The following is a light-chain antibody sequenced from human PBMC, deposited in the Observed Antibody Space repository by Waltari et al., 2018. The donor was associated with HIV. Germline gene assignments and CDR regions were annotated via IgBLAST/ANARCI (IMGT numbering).Light chain of an antibody. Sequence: QSTLTQPASVSGSPGQSVTISCTGISSDIDVYKYFSWYQQHPDKAPKLLIYDVSNPPSGVSHRFSGPKFANTTSLTISGRQAENEADYYCRSYTTTSTLYVFGTGTKVTV. V-gene: IGLV2-14*03. CDR2: DVS. J-gene: IGLJ1*01. CDR1: SSDIDVYKY. CDR3: RSYTTTSTLYV.